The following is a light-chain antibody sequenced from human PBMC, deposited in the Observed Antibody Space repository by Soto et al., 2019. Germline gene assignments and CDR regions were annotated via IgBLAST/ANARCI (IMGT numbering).Light chain of an antibody. CDR2: GAS. CDR1: QSVSSY. V-gene: IGKV3-15*01. Sequence: DIVLTQSPATLSLSPGERATLSCMASQSVSSYLAWYQQKPGQAPRLLIYGASTRATGFPARLSGSGSGTEFTLTISSLQPEDFASYYCQQSNINPWTFGQGTRLE. CDR3: QQSNINPWT. J-gene: IGKJ5*01.